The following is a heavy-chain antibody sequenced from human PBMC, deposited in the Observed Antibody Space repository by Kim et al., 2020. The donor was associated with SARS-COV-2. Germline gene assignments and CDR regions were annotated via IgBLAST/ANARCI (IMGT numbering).Heavy chain of an antibody. CDR2: IYYSGST. V-gene: IGHV4-39*01. CDR3: ARQGVLAGYYFDY. CDR1: GGSISSSSYY. D-gene: IGHD2-8*02. J-gene: IGHJ4*02. Sequence: SETLSLTCTVSGGSISSSSYYWGWIRQPPGKGLEWIGSIYYSGSTYYNPSLKSRVTISVDTSKNQFSLKLSSVTAADTAVYYCARQGVLAGYYFDYWGQGTLVTVSS.